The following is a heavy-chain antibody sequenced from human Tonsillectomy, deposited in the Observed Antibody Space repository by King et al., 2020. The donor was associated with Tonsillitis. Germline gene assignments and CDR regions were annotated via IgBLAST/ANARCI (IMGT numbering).Heavy chain of an antibody. Sequence: QLQESGPRLVKPSETLSLTCTVSGGSISVYYWGWIRQPPGKGLEWIGYIYYTGSTKYNSSLKSRVTMSVDTSKNKLSLNLLAATAADTAVYYCARFPFRDGYTGDFWGQGSLVTVSS. CDR3: ARFPFRDGYTGDF. CDR1: GGSISVYY. J-gene: IGHJ4*02. V-gene: IGHV4-59*01. CDR2: IYYTGST. D-gene: IGHD2-2*02.